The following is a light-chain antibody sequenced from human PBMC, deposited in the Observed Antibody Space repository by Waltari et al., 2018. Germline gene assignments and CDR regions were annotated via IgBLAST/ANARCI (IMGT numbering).Light chain of an antibody. J-gene: IGLJ2*01. CDR2: DDT. V-gene: IGLV3-21*04. CDR3: QVWDSRVR. Sequence: SYVLTQPPSVSVAPGKTARITCGGNNIGSKSVHWYQQKPGQAPVLVISDDTDRPSGNPERFSGYNSGNTATLTISRVETGDEADYYGQVWDSRVRFGGGTKQTV. CDR1: NIGSKS.